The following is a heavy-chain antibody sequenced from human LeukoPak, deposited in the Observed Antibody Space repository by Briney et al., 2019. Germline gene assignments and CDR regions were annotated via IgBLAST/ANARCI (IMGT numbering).Heavy chain of an antibody. D-gene: IGHD3-9*01. CDR1: GFTFSSYS. CDR3: ARSWGTYYDILTGYYRYNWFDP. Sequence: GGSLRHSCAASGFTFSSYSMNWVRQAPGKGLEWVSSISSSSSYIYYADSVKGRFTISRDNAKNSLYLQMNSLRAEDTAVYYCARSWGTYYDILTGYYRYNWFDPWGQGTLVTVSS. J-gene: IGHJ5*02. V-gene: IGHV3-21*01. CDR2: ISSSSSYI.